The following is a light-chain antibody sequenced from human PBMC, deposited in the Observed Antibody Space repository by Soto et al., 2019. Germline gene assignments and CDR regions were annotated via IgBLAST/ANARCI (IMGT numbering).Light chain of an antibody. CDR3: QQSYSTPLT. V-gene: IGKV1-39*01. J-gene: IGKJ4*01. Sequence: IQLTQSPSSLSASVGDRVTITCRASQGFNTFLAWYQQKPGKAPKLLIYAASTLQGGVPSRFSGTGSGTDFTLTISSLQPEDFATYYCQQSYSTPLTFGGGTKVDIK. CDR1: QGFNTF. CDR2: AAS.